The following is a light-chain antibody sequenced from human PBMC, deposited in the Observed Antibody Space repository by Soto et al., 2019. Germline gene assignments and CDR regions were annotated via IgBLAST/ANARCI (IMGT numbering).Light chain of an antibody. CDR1: SSDVGGYNY. CDR2: DVS. J-gene: IGLJ2*01. CDR3: CSYAGSTRV. Sequence: QSVLTQPRSLSGSPGQSVTISCTGTSSDVGGYNYVSWYQQHPGKAPKLMIYDVSKRPSGVPDRFSGSKSGNTASLTISGLQAEDEADYYCCSYAGSTRVFGGGTKLTVL. V-gene: IGLV2-11*01.